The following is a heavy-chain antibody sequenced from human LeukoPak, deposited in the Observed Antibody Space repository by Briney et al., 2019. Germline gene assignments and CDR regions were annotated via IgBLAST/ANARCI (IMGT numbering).Heavy chain of an antibody. CDR1: GFTFSSYA. D-gene: IGHD6-19*01. Sequence: HPGGSLRLSCAASGFTFSSYAMSWVRPAPGKGLEWVSAISGSGGSTYYADSVKGRFTISRDNSKNTLYLQMNSLGAEDTAVYYCAKDIAVAGTVNYWGQGTLVTVSS. V-gene: IGHV3-23*01. CDR2: ISGSGGST. CDR3: AKDIAVAGTVNY. J-gene: IGHJ4*02.